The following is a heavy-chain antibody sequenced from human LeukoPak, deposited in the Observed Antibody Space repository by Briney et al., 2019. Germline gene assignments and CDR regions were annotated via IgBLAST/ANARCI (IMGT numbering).Heavy chain of an antibody. Sequence: GGSLRLSCAASGFTFSSYAMSWVRQAPGKGLEWVAVISYDGSNKYYADSVKGRFTISRDNSKNTLYLQMNSLRAEDTAVYYCAKDSNSRYCSSTSCPPGYFDYWGQGTLATVSS. V-gene: IGHV3-30*18. CDR2: ISYDGSNK. J-gene: IGHJ4*02. CDR3: AKDSNSRYCSSTSCPPGYFDY. CDR1: GFTFSSYA. D-gene: IGHD2-2*01.